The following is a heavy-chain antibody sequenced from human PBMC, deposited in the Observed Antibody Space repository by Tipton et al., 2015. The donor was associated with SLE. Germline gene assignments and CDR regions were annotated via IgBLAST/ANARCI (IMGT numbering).Heavy chain of an antibody. D-gene: IGHD3-3*01. CDR3: ARDLPLDHDFWSDEDWYPDL. J-gene: IGHJ2*01. CDR2: ISAYDGNT. V-gene: IGHV1-18*01. Sequence: QLVQSGAEVKKPGASVKVSCKASGYTFTNYGVTWVRQAPGQGLEWLGWISAYDGNTNYAQKLQDRVTMTTDTSSDTAYMELSSLRSDDTAVYYCARDLPLDHDFWSDEDWYPDLWGRGTLVTVSP. CDR1: GYTFTNYG.